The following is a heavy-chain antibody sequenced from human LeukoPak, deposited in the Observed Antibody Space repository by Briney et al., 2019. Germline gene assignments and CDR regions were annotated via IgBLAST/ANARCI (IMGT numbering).Heavy chain of an antibody. CDR3: ARTSVPRYDYDRGGNY. Sequence: GGSLRLSCAASGFTFRSYWMTWVRQAPGKGLEWVANINQDGSQKYYVYSVKGRFTISRDNAKNSLYLQMNSLRGEDTAVYYCARTSVPRYDYDRGGNYWGQGTLVTVSS. CDR1: GFTFRSYW. CDR2: INQDGSQK. J-gene: IGHJ4*02. V-gene: IGHV3-7*01. D-gene: IGHD3-22*01.